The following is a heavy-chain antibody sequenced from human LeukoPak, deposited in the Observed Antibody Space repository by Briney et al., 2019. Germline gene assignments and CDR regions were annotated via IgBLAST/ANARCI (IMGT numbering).Heavy chain of an antibody. CDR1: GGSISGYY. CDR3: AREFWNYRSGNLQAFDL. D-gene: IGHD3-10*01. V-gene: IGHV4-59*12. CDR2: IYYSGST. Sequence: PSETLSLTCTVSGGSISGYYWSWIRQPPGKGLEWIGYIYYSGSTNYNPSLKSRVTISVDTSKNQFSLRLSSVTAADTAVYYCAREFWNYRSGNLQAFDLWGQGTMVTVSS. J-gene: IGHJ3*01.